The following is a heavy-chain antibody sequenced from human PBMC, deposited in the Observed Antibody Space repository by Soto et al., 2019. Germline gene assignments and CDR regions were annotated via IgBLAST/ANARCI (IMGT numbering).Heavy chain of an antibody. V-gene: IGHV4-39*01. D-gene: IGHD3-22*01. CDR1: GGSISSSSYY. J-gene: IGHJ4*02. CDR2: IYYSGST. CDR3: ARLRRSGYPDPFDY. Sequence: KPSETLSLTCTVSGGSISSSSYYWGWIRQPPGKGLEWIGSIYYSGSTYYNPSLKSRVTISVDTSKNQFSLKLSSVTAADTAVYYCARLRRSGYPDPFDYWGQGTLVTVSS.